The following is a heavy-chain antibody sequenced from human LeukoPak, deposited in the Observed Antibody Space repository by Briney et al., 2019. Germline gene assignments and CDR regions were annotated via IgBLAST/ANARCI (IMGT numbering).Heavy chain of an antibody. CDR2: IYPGDSDT. CDR1: GYSFTSYW. V-gene: IGHV5-51*01. Sequence: GESLKISCKGSGYSFTSYWIGWVRQMPGKGLEWMGIIYPGDSDTRYSPSFQGQVTISADKSISTAYLQWSSLKASDTAMHYCARIKEQWLAYFDYWGQGTLVTVSS. J-gene: IGHJ4*02. CDR3: ARIKEQWLAYFDY. D-gene: IGHD6-19*01.